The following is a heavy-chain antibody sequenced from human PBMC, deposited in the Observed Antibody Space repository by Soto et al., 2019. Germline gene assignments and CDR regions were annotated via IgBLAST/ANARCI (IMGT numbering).Heavy chain of an antibody. J-gene: IGHJ4*02. CDR1: GGPFSGYY. Sequence: ASETLSLTCAVYGGPFSGYYWSRIRQPPGKGLEWIGEINHSGSTNYNPSLKSRVTISVDTSKNQFSLRLSSVTAADTAVYYCAREGRYSSSWSTDYWGQGTQVTVSS. V-gene: IGHV4-34*01. D-gene: IGHD6-13*01. CDR3: AREGRYSSSWSTDY. CDR2: INHSGST.